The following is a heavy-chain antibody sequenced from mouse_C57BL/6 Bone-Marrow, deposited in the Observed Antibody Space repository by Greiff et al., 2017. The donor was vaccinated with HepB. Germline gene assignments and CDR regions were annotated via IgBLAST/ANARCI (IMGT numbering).Heavy chain of an antibody. CDR1: GYSFTDYN. CDR3: ARSFYYGSFYAMDY. J-gene: IGHJ4*01. CDR2: INPNYGTT. D-gene: IGHD1-1*01. Sequence: VQLQQSGPELVKPGASVKISCKASGYSFTDYNMNWVKQSNGKSLEWIGVINPNYGTTSYNQKFKGKATLTVDQSSSTAYMQHNSLTSEDSAVYYCARSFYYGSFYAMDYWGQGTSVTVSS. V-gene: IGHV1-39*01.